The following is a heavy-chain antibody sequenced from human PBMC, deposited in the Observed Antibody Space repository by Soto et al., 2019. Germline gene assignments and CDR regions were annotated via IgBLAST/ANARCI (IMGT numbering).Heavy chain of an antibody. CDR1: GFTFSNYE. J-gene: IGHJ6*03. CDR2: ISNNGAHT. CDR3: ARRGYGSRWPNVYMDV. Sequence: EAQLVESGGGLVQPGGSLRLSCAASGFTFSNYEMHWVRQAPGKGLEYVSGISNNGAHTDYAKSVKGRFTISRDNSEKTLYLQMGSLRAKDMALYYCARRGYGSRWPNVYMDVWGKGTTVTVSS. D-gene: IGHD6-13*01. V-gene: IGHV3-64*01.